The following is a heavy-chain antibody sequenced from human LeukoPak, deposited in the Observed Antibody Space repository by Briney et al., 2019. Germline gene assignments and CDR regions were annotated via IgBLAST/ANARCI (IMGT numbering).Heavy chain of an antibody. CDR1: GSISGYY. V-gene: IGHV4-4*09. Sequence: SETLSLTCTVSGSISGYYWSWIRQPPGKGLEWIGYIYTSGSTNYNPSLESRVTISVDTSKNQFSLDLSSVTAADTAVYYCTRQKCTSASCLTKNAFDIWGQGTMVTVSS. CDR3: TRQKCTSASCLTKNAFDI. D-gene: IGHD2-2*01. J-gene: IGHJ3*02. CDR2: IYTSGST.